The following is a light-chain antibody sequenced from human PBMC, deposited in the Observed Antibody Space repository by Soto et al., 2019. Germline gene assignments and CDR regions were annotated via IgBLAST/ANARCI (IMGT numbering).Light chain of an antibody. V-gene: IGKV3-15*01. CDR3: EHYNSYSES. Sequence: EIVMTQSPATLSVSPGERATLSCRASQSVNSNLAWYQQKPGQAPRLLIYGASTRVAGIPARFSGSGSGTEFSLTISSLQSEDFATYYCEHYNSYSESFGQGTNVELK. J-gene: IGKJ1*01. CDR1: QSVNSN. CDR2: GAS.